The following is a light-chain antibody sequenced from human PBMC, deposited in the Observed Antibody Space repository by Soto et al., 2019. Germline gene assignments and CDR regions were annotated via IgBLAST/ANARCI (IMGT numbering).Light chain of an antibody. CDR3: KQYGSTQT. CDR2: GAS. J-gene: IGKJ1*01. CDR1: QSVSSSY. Sequence: EIVLTQSPGTLSFSPGERATLSCRASQSVSSSYLAWYQQKPGQAPRLLIYGASSRATGIPDRFSGSGSGTDFTLTISRLEPEDFAVYYCKQYGSTQTFAQGIKVDIK. V-gene: IGKV3-20*01.